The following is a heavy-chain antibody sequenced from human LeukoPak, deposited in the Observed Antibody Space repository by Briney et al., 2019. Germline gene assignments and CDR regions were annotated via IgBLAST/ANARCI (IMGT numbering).Heavy chain of an antibody. Sequence: GESLKISCKGSGYSFTSYWIGWVRQMPGKGLEWMGIIYPGDSDTRYSPSFQGQVTISADTSISTAYLQWSSLKASDTAMYYCARLLKGATGNYYFDYWGQGTLVTVSS. CDR3: ARLLKGATGNYYFDY. CDR2: IYPGDSDT. V-gene: IGHV5-51*01. CDR1: GYSFTSYW. J-gene: IGHJ4*02. D-gene: IGHD1-26*01.